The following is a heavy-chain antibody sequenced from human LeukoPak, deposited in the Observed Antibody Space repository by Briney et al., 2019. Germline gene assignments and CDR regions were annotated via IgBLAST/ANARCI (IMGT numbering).Heavy chain of an antibody. Sequence: SETLSLTCAVYGGSFSGYYWSWIRQPPGQGLEWIGEINHSGSTNYNPSLQSRVTISVDTSKNEFSLKVRSVTAADTAVYFCARTHCEGDCFSAIRYWGQGTPVTVSS. D-gene: IGHD2-21*02. CDR1: GGSFSGYY. J-gene: IGHJ4*02. V-gene: IGHV4-34*01. CDR2: INHSGST. CDR3: ARTHCEGDCFSAIRY.